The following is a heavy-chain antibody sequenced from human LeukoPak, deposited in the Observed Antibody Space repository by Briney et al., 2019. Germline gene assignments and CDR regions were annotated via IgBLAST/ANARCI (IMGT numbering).Heavy chain of an antibody. J-gene: IGHJ1*01. CDR1: GFTFSSYA. V-gene: IGHV3-30-3*01. D-gene: IGHD2-15*01. CDR2: ISYDGSNK. CDR3: AKDCGGSCYPEYFQH. Sequence: GGSLRLSCAASGFTFSSYAMHWVRQAPGKGLEWVAVISYDGSNKYYADSVKGRFTISRDNSKNTLYLQMNSLRAEDTAVYYCAKDCGGSCYPEYFQHWGQGTLVTVSS.